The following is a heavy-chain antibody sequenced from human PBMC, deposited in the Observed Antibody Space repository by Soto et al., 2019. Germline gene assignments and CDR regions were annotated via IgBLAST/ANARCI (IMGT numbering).Heavy chain of an antibody. D-gene: IGHD3-16*02. CDR2: IYYSGST. J-gene: IGHJ6*02. CDR1: CGSIISYY. V-gene: IGHV4-59*01. CDR3: ARDHYVWGSYRHPTHYYGMDV. Sequence: SDTLSHTSTVSCGSIISYYWRWIPQPTGNGLELFGYIYYSGSTNYNPSLKSRVTISVDTSKNQFSLKLSSVTAADTAVYYCARDHYVWGSYRHPTHYYGMDVWGQGTTVT.